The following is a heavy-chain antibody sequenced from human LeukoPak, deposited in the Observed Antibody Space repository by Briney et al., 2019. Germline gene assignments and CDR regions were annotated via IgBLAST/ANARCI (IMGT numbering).Heavy chain of an antibody. CDR2: IKQDGSDE. J-gene: IGHJ4*02. CDR3: AKAATADY. V-gene: IGHV3-7*01. CDR1: GFTFTNYW. Sequence: GGSLRLSCAASGFTFTNYWMSWVRQAPGKGLEWVANIKQDGSDENSVDSVKGRFTISRDNTKNSLYLQMNSLRAEDTAVYYCAKAATADYWGQGTLVTVSS.